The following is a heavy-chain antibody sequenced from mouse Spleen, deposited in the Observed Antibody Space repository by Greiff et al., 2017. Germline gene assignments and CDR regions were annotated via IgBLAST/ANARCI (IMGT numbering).Heavy chain of an antibody. D-gene: IGHD1-1*01. CDR3: ARGAITTVVERYFDV. CDR2: ISSGSSTI. CDR1: GFTFSDYG. V-gene: IGHV5-17*01. J-gene: IGHJ1*03. Sequence: DVMLVESGGGLVKPGGSLKLSCAASGFTFSDYGMHWVRQAPEKGLEWVAYISSGSSTIYYADTVKGRFTISRDNAKNTLFLQMTSLRSEDTAMYYCARGAITTVVERYFDVWGTGTTVTVSS.